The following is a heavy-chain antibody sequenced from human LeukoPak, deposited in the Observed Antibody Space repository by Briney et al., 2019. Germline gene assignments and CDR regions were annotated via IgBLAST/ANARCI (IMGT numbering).Heavy chain of an antibody. Sequence: PSESLSLTCTVSTRSISSSSYCWGWPRHPAGKGLEGTGRTYYSGSTYNNSTLRRRFTMSVDTSKNTFTLKVSSVTARPSAVYFCARVTVRGYSYGYRSYMDVWGKGATVTVSS. CDR2: TYYSGST. CDR1: TRSISSSSYC. V-gene: IGHV4-39*06. J-gene: IGHJ6*03. D-gene: IGHD5-18*01. CDR3: ARVTVRGYSYGYRSYMDV.